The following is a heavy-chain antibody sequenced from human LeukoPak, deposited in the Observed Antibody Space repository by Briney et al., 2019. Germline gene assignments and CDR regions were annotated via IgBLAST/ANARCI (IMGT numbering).Heavy chain of an antibody. J-gene: IGHJ4*02. CDR3: ARHPRYCSSSSCYRGGDFDY. CDR2: IYYSGST. Sequence: SETLSLTCTVSGDSISTTSYYWGWIRQPPVKGLEWIGSIYYSGSTYYNPSLKSRVTISLDTSKNQFSLKLTSVTAADTAVYYCARHPRYCSSSSCYRGGDFDYWGQGTLVTVSS. D-gene: IGHD2-2*01. CDR1: GDSISTTSYY. V-gene: IGHV4-39*01.